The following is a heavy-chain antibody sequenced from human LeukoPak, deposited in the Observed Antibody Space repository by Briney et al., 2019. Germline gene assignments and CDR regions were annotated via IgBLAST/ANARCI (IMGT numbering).Heavy chain of an antibody. CDR1: GFTFSSYW. Sequence: GGSLRLSCAASGFTFSSYWMSWVRQAPGKGLEWVANIKQDGSEKYYVDSVKGRFTISRDDAKNSLYLQMNSLRAEDTAVYYCARDRRWLQEDAFDIWGQGTMVTVSS. J-gene: IGHJ3*02. D-gene: IGHD5-24*01. CDR2: IKQDGSEK. V-gene: IGHV3-7*01. CDR3: ARDRRWLQEDAFDI.